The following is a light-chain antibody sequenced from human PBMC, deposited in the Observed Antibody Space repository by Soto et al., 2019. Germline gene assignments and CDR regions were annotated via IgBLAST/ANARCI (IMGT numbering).Light chain of an antibody. J-gene: IGKJ4*01. CDR1: QTISSW. CDR3: QQYNSYPLT. Sequence: DIQMTHSPSTLSGSVGDRVTMTCRASQTISSWLAWYQQKPGKAPKLLIYKASTLKSGVPSRFSGSGSGTEFTLTISSLQPDDFATYYCQQYNSYPLTFGGGTNVDI. V-gene: IGKV1-5*03. CDR2: KAS.